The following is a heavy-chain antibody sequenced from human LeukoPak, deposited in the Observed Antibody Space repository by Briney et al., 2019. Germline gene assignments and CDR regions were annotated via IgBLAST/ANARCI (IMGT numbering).Heavy chain of an antibody. Sequence: GRSLTPFSAAAALTFTNYPITSVRQTPRKGLEWGSAISGRGGTTVYANSVKGQFTISTNHSQTTTYLQMNSLLAEHTALHYIAKEEEDFYDSSGYYPIDYWGQGTLVTVS. D-gene: IGHD3-22*01. V-gene: IGHV3-23*01. J-gene: IGHJ4*02. CDR2: ISGRGGTT. CDR1: ALTFTNYP. CDR3: AKEEEDFYDSSGYYPIDY.